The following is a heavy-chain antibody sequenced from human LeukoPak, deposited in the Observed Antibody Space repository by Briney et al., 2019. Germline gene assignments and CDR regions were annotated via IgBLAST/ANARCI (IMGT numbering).Heavy chain of an antibody. CDR3: ATGSGS. CDR2: IGGSGSST. CDR1: GFIFTNYW. J-gene: IGHJ4*02. Sequence: GGSLRLSCAASGFIFTNYWMSWVRQAPGKGLEWVSAIGGSGSSTYYADSVKGRFTISRDNSKNTLYLQMNSLRAEDTAVYYCATGSGSWGQGTRVTVSS. D-gene: IGHD2-15*01. V-gene: IGHV3-23*01.